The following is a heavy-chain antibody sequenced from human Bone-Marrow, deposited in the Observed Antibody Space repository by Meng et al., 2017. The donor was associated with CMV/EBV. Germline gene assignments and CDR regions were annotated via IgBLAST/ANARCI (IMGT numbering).Heavy chain of an antibody. CDR1: GFTFSSYA. Sequence: GGSLRLSCAASGFTFSSYAMHWVRQAPGKGLEYVSAISSNGGSTYYADSVKGRFTISRDNSKNTLYLQMGSLRAEDMAVYYCVREGPPYCSSTSCYLDPYYYGMDVWGQGTTVTVSS. D-gene: IGHD2-2*01. CDR2: ISSNGGST. CDR3: VREGPPYCSSTSCYLDPYYYGMDV. V-gene: IGHV3-64*02. J-gene: IGHJ6*02.